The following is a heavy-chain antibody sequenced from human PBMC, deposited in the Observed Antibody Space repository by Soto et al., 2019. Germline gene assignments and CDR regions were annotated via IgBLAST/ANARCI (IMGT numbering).Heavy chain of an antibody. J-gene: IGHJ4*02. CDR3: AKGRRRAVAGTPIYY. D-gene: IGHD6-19*01. V-gene: IGHV3-30*18. CDR2: ISYDGSNK. Sequence: QVQLVESGGGVVQPGRSLRLSCAASGFTFSSYGMHWVRQAPGKGLEWVAVISYDGSNKYYADSVKGRFTNSRDNSKKTLYLQMNSLRAEDTAVYYYAKGRRRAVAGTPIYYWRQVTLVTVSS. CDR1: GFTFSSYG.